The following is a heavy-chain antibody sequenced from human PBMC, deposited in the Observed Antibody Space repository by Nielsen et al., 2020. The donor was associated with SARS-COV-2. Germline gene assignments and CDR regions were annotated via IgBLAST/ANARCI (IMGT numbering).Heavy chain of an antibody. J-gene: IGHJ4*02. V-gene: IGHV7-4-1*02. CDR1: GYTFTSYA. D-gene: IGHD3-9*01. CDR3: ARERAIRYFDWLSPSDFDY. Sequence: ASVKVSCKASGYTFTSYAMNWVRQAPGQGLEWMGWINTNTGNPTYAQGFTGRFVFSLDTSVSTAYLQISSLKAEDTAVYYCARERAIRYFDWLSPSDFDYWGQGTLVTVSS. CDR2: INTNTGNP.